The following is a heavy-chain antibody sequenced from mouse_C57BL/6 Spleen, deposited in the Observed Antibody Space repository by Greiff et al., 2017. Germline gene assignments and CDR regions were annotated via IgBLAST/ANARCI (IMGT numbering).Heavy chain of an antibody. CDR1: GYSITSGYY. V-gene: IGHV3-6*01. J-gene: IGHJ2*01. Sequence: DVKLVESGPGLVKPSQSLSLTCSVTGYSITSGYYWNWIRQFPGNKLEWMGYISYDGSNNYNPSLKNRISITRDTSKNQFFLKLNSVTTEDTATYYRARGDYLFDYWGQGTPLTGSA. D-gene: IGHD2-4*01. CDR2: ISYDGSN. CDR3: ARGDYLFDY.